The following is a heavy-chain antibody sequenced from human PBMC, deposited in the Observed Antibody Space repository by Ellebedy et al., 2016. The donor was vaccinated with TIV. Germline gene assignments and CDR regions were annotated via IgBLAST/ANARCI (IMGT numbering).Heavy chain of an antibody. D-gene: IGHD3-16*01. CDR2: IWHTGTS. CDR1: GGSISSSSFN. Sequence: MPSETLSFTCTVSGGSISSSSFNWGWIRQPPGKGLEWIGTIWHTGTSWYNTSLESRLTVSVDTSKNQFSMKLSSLSAADTALYYCVRGGGNAFDIWGQGTKVTVSS. V-gene: IGHV4-39*07. J-gene: IGHJ3*02. CDR3: VRGGGNAFDI.